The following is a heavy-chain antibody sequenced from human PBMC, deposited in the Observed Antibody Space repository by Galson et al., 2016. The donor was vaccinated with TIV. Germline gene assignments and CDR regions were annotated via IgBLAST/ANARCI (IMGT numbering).Heavy chain of an antibody. Sequence: QSGAEVKEPGESLKISCKGSGYRFSNYWIAWVRQMPGKGLEWMGRIDPTDSYTNYSPSFQGHVTISADKSSTTAYLQWSSLKASDTAMYYCARGVSSGSAWLDPWGPGTPVTVSS. D-gene: IGHD3-10*01. CDR3: ARGVSSGSAWLDP. J-gene: IGHJ5*02. V-gene: IGHV5-10-1*01. CDR1: GYRFSNYW. CDR2: IDPTDSYT.